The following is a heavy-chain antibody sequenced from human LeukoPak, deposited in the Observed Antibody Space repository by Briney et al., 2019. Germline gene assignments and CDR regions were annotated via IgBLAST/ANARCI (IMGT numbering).Heavy chain of an antibody. D-gene: IGHD2-2*01. CDR3: AKILCSSNIDY. CDR1: GGSISSVSYY. J-gene: IGHJ4*02. CDR2: IFYTGRS. V-gene: IGHV4-39*07. Sequence: PSETLSLTCTVSGGSISSVSYYWGWIRQPPGKGLECIGSIFYTGRSYYNPSLKRRVTISVDTSKNQFSPKLSSVTAADTAVYYCAKILCSSNIDYWGQGTLVTVSS.